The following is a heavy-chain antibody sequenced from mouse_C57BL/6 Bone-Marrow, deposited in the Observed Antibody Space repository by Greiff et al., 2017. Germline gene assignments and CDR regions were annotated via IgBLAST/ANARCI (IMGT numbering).Heavy chain of an antibody. D-gene: IGHD1-1*01. Sequence: EVKLVESGGGLVKPGGSLKLSCAASGFTFSSYAMSWVRQTPEKRLGWVATISDGGSYTYYPDNLKGRFPISSDNAKNNLYLQMSHLKSEDTAMYYCARDRGYYYGSSYDYWGQGTTLTVSS. J-gene: IGHJ2*01. CDR1: GFTFSSYA. V-gene: IGHV5-4*01. CDR2: ISDGGSYT. CDR3: ARDRGYYYGSSYDY.